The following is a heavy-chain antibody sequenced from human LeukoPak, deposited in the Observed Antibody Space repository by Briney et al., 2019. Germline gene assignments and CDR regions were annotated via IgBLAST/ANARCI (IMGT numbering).Heavy chain of an antibody. Sequence: GGSLRLSCAASGFTFSSYSMNWVRQAPGKGLEWVSSISSSSYIYYADSVKGRFTISRDNAKNSLYLQMNSLRAEDTAVYYCARTTMIWFGEDTSEFAYWGQGTLVTVSS. CDR3: ARTTMIWFGEDTSEFAY. J-gene: IGHJ4*02. V-gene: IGHV3-21*01. CDR2: ISSSSYI. CDR1: GFTFSSYS. D-gene: IGHD3-10*01.